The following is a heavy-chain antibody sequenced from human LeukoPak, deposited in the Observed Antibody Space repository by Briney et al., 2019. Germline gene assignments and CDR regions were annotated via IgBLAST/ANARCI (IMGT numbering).Heavy chain of an antibody. CDR2: MWYDGSIK. CDR3: ARGRDGYNYYYYYYMDV. V-gene: IGHV3-33*02. D-gene: IGHD5-24*01. CDR1: GFTFSNYG. J-gene: IGHJ6*03. Sequence: PGRSLRLSCAAPGFTFSNYGMHWVRQAPGKGLEWLAIMWYDGSIKYYADSAKGRFTISRDNSKNTVFLQMNSLRAEDTAVYYCARGRDGYNYYYYYYMDVWGKGTTVTVSS.